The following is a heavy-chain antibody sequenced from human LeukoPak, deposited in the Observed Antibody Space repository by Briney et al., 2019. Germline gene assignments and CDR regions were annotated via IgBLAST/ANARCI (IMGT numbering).Heavy chain of an antibody. V-gene: IGHV3-30*18. CDR1: GFTFSSYG. Sequence: QSGGSLRLSCAASGFTFSSYGMHWVRQAPGKGLEWVAVISYDGSNKYYADSVKGRFTISRDNSKNTLYLQMNSLRAEDTAVYYWAKDFRDAGDLSLDYWGKAPLVTVSS. CDR3: AKDFRDAGDLSLDY. CDR2: ISYDGSNK. J-gene: IGHJ4*02. D-gene: IGHD4-17*01.